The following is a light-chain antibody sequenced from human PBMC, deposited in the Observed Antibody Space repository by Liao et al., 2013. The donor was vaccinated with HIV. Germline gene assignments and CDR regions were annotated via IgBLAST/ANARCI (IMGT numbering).Light chain of an antibody. CDR1: TLGEKY. Sequence: YDLTQPPSVSVSPGQTASIFCSGNTLGEKYVSWYMHRPGQSPVLVIYQDRKRPSGMPERFSGSNSGNTATLTISGTQPMDEADFYCQAWDGTTVVFGGGTKLTVL. J-gene: IGLJ3*02. CDR3: QAWDGTTVV. CDR2: QDR. V-gene: IGLV3-1*01.